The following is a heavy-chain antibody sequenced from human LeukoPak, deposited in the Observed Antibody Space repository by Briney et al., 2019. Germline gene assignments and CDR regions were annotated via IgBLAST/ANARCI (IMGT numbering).Heavy chain of an antibody. CDR2: IYPGDSDT. V-gene: IGHV5-51*01. CDR1: GYSFSTYW. Sequence: GESLKISCKGSGYSFSTYWIGCVRQMPGKGLQWRGIIYPGDSDTRYSPSFQGQVTISADKSINTAYLQWSSLKASDTAMYYCASSVVARGDWFDPWGQGTLVTVSS. J-gene: IGHJ5*02. D-gene: IGHD2-15*01. CDR3: ASSVVARGDWFDP.